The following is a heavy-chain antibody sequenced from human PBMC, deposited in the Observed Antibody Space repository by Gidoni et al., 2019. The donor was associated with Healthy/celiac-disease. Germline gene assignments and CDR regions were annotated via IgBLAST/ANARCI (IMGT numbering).Heavy chain of an antibody. J-gene: IGHJ5*02. V-gene: IGHV4-38-2*01. Sequence: QVQLQESGPGLVKPSETLSRTCAVSGYPISSGYYWGWIRQPPGKGLEWIGSIYHTGSTYYNPSLKSRVTISVDTSKNQFSLKLSSVTAADTAVYYCARGWYSGSYFDPWGQGTLVTVSS. D-gene: IGHD1-26*01. CDR1: GYPISSGYY. CDR2: IYHTGST. CDR3: ARGWYSGSYFDP.